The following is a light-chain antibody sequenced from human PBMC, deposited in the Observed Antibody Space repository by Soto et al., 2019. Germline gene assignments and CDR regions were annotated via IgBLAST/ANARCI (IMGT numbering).Light chain of an antibody. J-gene: IGLJ3*02. CDR1: SSDVGSYNY. Sequence: QSVLTQPPSASGSPGQSVTFSCTGTSSDVGSYNYVSWYQQHPDKAPKLIIYEVNERPSGVPDRFSGSKSGNTASLTVSGLQADDEADYYCTSYAGSNNPVVFGGGTKVTVL. CDR3: TSYAGSNNPVV. V-gene: IGLV2-8*01. CDR2: EVN.